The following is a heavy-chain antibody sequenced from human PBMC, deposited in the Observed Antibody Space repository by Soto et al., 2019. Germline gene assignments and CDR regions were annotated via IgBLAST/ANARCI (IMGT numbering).Heavy chain of an antibody. D-gene: IGHD3-10*01. V-gene: IGHV4-59*01. Sequence: SETLSLTCTVSRTSISSSYWSWIRRPPGKGLEWIGYVSGSGTVSYNPSLKSRVTISADASKNQVSLRLTSVTAADTAVYYCARDRVGFDYWGPGIMVTVSS. CDR1: RTSISSSY. CDR3: ARDRVGFDY. J-gene: IGHJ4*02. CDR2: VSGSGTV.